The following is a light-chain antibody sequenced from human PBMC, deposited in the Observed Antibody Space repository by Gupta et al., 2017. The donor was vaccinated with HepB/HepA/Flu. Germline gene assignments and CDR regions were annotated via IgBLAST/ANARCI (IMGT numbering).Light chain of an antibody. Sequence: DTQMTRSPSDLSASVGDRVIITCRASQSISRLLAWYQVKPGKAPKVFIYKSSILEVGVPSRFSGSGSGTEFTLTISSLQPEDFATYYCQQHHNSMFTFGRGTKV. CDR1: QSISRL. J-gene: IGKJ4*01. CDR2: KSS. CDR3: QQHHNSMFT. V-gene: IGKV1-5*03.